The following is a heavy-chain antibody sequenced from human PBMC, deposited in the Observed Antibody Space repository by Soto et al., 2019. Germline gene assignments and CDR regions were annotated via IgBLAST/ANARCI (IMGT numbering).Heavy chain of an antibody. CDR1: GVTFSVYY. V-gene: IGHV3-11*01. CDR3: ARVGPPSDY. Sequence: GGSMRLSCAASGVTFSVYYMGCIRQAPGKGLEWVSHIRSSGRTIYYADSVKGRFTISRDNAKNSLYLQMNSLRAEDTAVYYCARVGPPSDYWGQGTPVTVSS. CDR2: IRSSGRTI. J-gene: IGHJ4*02.